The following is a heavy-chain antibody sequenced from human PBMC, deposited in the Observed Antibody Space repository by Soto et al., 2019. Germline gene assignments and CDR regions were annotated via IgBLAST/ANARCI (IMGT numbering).Heavy chain of an antibody. CDR2: ISYTGRT. CDR3: AREWGLLPYYVMNV. J-gene: IGHJ6*02. CDR1: GDSVTSGSYY. Sequence: SETLSLTCIVSGDSVTSGSYYWTWLRQPPGKGLEWIGYISYTGRTKYNPSLQSRVTISVDTSKNDFSLNLSSVTAADTAVYFCAREWGLLPYYVMNVWGHGTEVTVYS. V-gene: IGHV4-61*03. D-gene: IGHD7-27*01.